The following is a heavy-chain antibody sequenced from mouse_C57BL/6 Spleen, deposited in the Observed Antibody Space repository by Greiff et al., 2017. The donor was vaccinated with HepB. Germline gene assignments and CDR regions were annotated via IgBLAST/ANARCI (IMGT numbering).Heavy chain of an antibody. J-gene: IGHJ2*01. D-gene: IGHD4-1*01. Sequence: QVQLQQPGAELVKPGASVKLSCKASGYTFTSYWMQWVKQRPGQGLEWIGEIDPSDSYTNYNQKFKGKATLTVETSSSTAYMQLSSLTSEDAAVYYCARGGTGTFDYWGQGTTLTVSS. CDR2: IDPSDSYT. CDR3: ARGGTGTFDY. V-gene: IGHV1-50*01. CDR1: GYTFTSYW.